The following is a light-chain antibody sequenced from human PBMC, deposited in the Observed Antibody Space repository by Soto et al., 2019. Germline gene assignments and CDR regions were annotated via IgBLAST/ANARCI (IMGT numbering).Light chain of an antibody. CDR3: ETWDSNTRV. CDR1: SGHSSYI. V-gene: IGLV4-60*02. J-gene: IGLJ3*02. CDR2: LEGSGSY. Sequence: QPVPTQSSSASASLGSSVKLTCTLSSGHSSYIIAWHQQQPGKAPRYLMKLEGSGSYNKGSGVPDRFSGYSSGADRYLTISNLQFEDEADYYCETWDSNTRVFGGGTKLTVL.